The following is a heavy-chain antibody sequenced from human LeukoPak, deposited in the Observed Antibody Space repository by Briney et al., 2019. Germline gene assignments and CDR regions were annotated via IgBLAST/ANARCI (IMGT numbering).Heavy chain of an antibody. CDR1: GFTVSSNY. Sequence: PGGSLRLSCAASGFTVSSNYMSWVRQAPGKGLEWVPVIYSGGSTYYADSVKGRFTISRHNSKNTLYLQMNSLRAEDTAVYYCATNYDSSALDAFDIWGQGTMVTVSS. V-gene: IGHV3-53*04. D-gene: IGHD3-22*01. CDR3: ATNYDSSALDAFDI. J-gene: IGHJ3*02. CDR2: IYSGGST.